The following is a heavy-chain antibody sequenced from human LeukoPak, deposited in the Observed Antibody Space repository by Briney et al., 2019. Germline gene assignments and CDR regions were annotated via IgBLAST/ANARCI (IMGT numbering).Heavy chain of an antibody. J-gene: IGHJ3*02. D-gene: IGHD1-1*01. CDR1: GGSFSGYY. CDR2: INHSGST. CDR3: ASWTSDAFDI. Sequence: SETLSLTCAVYGGSFSGYYWSWIRQPPGKGLEWIGEINHSGSTNYNPSLKSRVTISVVTSKNQFSLKLSSVTAADTAVYYCASWTSDAFDIWGQGTMVTVSS. V-gene: IGHV4-34*01.